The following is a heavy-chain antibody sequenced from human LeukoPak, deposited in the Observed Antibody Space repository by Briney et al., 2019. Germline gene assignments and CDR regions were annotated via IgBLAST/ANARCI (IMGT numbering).Heavy chain of an antibody. Sequence: SETLSLTCAVYGGSFSGYYWSWIRQPPGKGLEWIGEINHSGSTNYNPSLKSRVTISVDTSKNQFSLKLSSVTAADTAVYYCARKHMGYYYYYMDVWGKGTTVTISS. CDR3: ARKHMGYYYYYMDV. CDR2: INHSGST. J-gene: IGHJ6*03. CDR1: GGSFSGYY. V-gene: IGHV4-34*01. D-gene: IGHD2-21*01.